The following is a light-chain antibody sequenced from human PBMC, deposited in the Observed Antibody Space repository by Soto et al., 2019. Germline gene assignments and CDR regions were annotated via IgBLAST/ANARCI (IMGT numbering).Light chain of an antibody. J-gene: IGKJ5*01. Sequence: EFVLTQSPGTLSLSQGEGVTLSCRASQSVNSANLAWYQQKTGQAPRLLMYGESVRATGIPDRFSSGESGTDFTLTISRLEPEDFAVYYCQHYDRSVPITFGQGTRLEIK. CDR3: QHYDRSVPIT. CDR2: GES. CDR1: QSVNSAN. V-gene: IGKV3-20*01.